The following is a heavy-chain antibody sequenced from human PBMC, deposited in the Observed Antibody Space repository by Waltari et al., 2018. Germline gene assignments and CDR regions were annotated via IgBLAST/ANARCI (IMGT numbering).Heavy chain of an antibody. D-gene: IGHD6-19*01. CDR1: GVSVATIH. Sequence: EVQLVESGGGLIQPGGSLRLSCAASGVSVATIHMSWVRQAPGKGLEWVSVLYSGGYLEYADSVKGRFTISRDTSTNTLYLRMNSLRADDTAVYFCARDLGWMDVWGQGTTVTVSS. J-gene: IGHJ6*02. CDR3: ARDLGWMDV. CDR2: LYSGGYL. V-gene: IGHV3-53*01.